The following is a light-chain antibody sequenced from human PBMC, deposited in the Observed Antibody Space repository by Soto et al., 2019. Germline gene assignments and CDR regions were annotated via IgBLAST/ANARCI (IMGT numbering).Light chain of an antibody. CDR1: QGIRNE. V-gene: IGKV1-6*01. Sequence: AIQMTHSPASLSASVGDRVTITCRASQGIRNELGWYQQKTGKAPKLLIYAASTLQSGVPSRFSGSGSGIDFTLTISSLQPEDFATYYCQKYNSGPLTFGGGTKVDIK. CDR3: QKYNSGPLT. CDR2: AAS. J-gene: IGKJ4*01.